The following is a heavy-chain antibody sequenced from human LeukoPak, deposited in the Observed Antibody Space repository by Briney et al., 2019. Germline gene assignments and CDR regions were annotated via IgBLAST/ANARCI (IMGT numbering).Heavy chain of an antibody. Sequence: PGGSLRLSXAVSGFTFSNAWMSWVRQAPGTGLEWVGRIKSKTDGGTRDYAATVKGRFTISIDDSKNTLYLQMNSLKTEDTAVYYCTAGPVLRFLEWSEFDYWGQGTLVTVSS. V-gene: IGHV3-15*01. CDR3: TAGPVLRFLEWSEFDY. J-gene: IGHJ4*02. CDR2: IKSKTDGGTR. D-gene: IGHD3-3*01. CDR1: GFTFSNAW.